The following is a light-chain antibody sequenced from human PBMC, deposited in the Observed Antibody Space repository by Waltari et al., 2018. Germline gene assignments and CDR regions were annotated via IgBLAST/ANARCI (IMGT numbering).Light chain of an antibody. J-gene: IGKJ4*01. CDR1: HGISSY. CDR3: QQLNSYPLT. Sequence: DIQLTQSPSFLSASVGDRVTITCRARHGISSYLAWYQQKPGKAPKLLIYAASTLQSGVPSRFSGSGSGTEFTLTISSLQPEDFATYYCQQLNSYPLTFGGGTKVEIK. CDR2: AAS. V-gene: IGKV1-9*01.